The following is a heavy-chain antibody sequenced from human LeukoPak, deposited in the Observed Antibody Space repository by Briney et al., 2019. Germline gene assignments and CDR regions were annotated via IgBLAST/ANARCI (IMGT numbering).Heavy chain of an antibody. V-gene: IGHV5-51*01. D-gene: IGHD3-10*01. Sequence: GESLQISCKGSGYSFTSYWIDWVRQMPGKGLEWMGIIYPDDSDTRYSPSFQGQVTISADKSISTAYLQWSSLKASDTAMYYCARQCGSDPDAFDIWGQGTMVTVSS. CDR2: IYPDDSDT. CDR1: GYSFTSYW. CDR3: ARQCGSDPDAFDI. J-gene: IGHJ3*02.